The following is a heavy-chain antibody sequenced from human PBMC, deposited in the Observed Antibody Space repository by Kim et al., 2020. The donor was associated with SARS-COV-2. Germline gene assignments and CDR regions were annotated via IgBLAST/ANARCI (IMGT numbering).Heavy chain of an antibody. D-gene: IGHD6-13*01. Sequence: DSVKGRFSISRDNAKNSLYLQMNSLRAEDTALYYCARNQRREGYDVGSTLDCWGQGTLVTVSS. V-gene: IGHV3-48*03. J-gene: IGHJ4*02. CDR3: ARNQRREGYDVGSTLDC.